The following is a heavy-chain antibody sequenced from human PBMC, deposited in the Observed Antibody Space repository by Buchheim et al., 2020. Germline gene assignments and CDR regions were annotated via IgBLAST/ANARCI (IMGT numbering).Heavy chain of an antibody. V-gene: IGHV3-23*01. Sequence: EVQLLESGGGLVQPGGSLRLSCAASGFTFSSYAMSWVRQAPGKGLEWVSAISGSGGSTYYADSVKGRFTISRDNSKNTLYLQMNSLRAEDTAVYYCAKDLGNGSYFDYYYYGMDVWGQGTT. CDR3: AKDLGNGSYFDYYYYGMDV. D-gene: IGHD1-26*01. CDR2: ISGSGGST. J-gene: IGHJ6*02. CDR1: GFTFSSYA.